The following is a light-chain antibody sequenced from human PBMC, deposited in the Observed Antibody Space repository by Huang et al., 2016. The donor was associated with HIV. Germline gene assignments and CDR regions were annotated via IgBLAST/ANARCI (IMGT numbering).Light chain of an antibody. V-gene: IGKV3-15*01. Sequence: EIVMTQSPATMSVSPGERATLSCRASQSGSSNLAWYQQKPGQAPRLLIYGASTRATGNPARFSGSGSGTEFALTISSLQSEDFAIYYCQQYNNWLPWTFGQGTKVEIK. CDR1: QSGSSN. J-gene: IGKJ1*01. CDR3: QQYNNWLPWT. CDR2: GAS.